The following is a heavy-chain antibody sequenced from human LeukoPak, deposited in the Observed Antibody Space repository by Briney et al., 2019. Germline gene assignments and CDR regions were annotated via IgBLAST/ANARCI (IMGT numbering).Heavy chain of an antibody. V-gene: IGHV4-59*01. CDR3: ATASRGNYYSFDY. CDR1: GGSIRSYY. D-gene: IGHD1-26*01. CDR2: IYYSGST. J-gene: IGHJ4*02. Sequence: SETLSLTCTVSGGSIRSYYWSWIRQPPGKGLEWIGYIYYSGSTNYNHSLKSRVTISIDTSNNQFSLKLSSVTAADTAMYYCATASRGNYYSFDYWGQGTLVTVSS.